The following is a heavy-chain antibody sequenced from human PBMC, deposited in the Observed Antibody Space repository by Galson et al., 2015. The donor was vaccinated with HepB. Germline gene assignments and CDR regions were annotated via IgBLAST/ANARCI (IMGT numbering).Heavy chain of an antibody. J-gene: IGHJ2*01. V-gene: IGHV4-39*01. CDR3: ALGEYYYDSSGYYYGWYFDL. D-gene: IGHD3-22*01. Sequence: CTVSGGSISSSSYYWGWIRQPPGKGLEWIGSIYYSGSTYYNPSLKSRVTISVDTSKNQFSLKLSSVTAADTAVYYCALGEYYYDSSGYYYGWYFDLWGRGTLVTVSS. CDR2: IYYSGST. CDR1: GGSISSSSYY.